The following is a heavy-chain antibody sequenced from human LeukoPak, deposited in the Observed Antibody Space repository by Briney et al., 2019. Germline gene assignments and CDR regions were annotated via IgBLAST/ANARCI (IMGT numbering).Heavy chain of an antibody. CDR2: ISWNSGSI. Sequence: GRSLRLSCATSGFIFDDYAMHWVRQAPGKGLEWVSGISWNSGSIGYADSVKGRFAISRDNAKNSLYLQMNSLRAEDMALYYCAKDTGTAGTTTQFDYWGQGTLVTVSS. J-gene: IGHJ4*02. CDR3: AKDTGTAGTTTQFDY. V-gene: IGHV3-9*03. CDR1: GFIFDDYA. D-gene: IGHD6-13*01.